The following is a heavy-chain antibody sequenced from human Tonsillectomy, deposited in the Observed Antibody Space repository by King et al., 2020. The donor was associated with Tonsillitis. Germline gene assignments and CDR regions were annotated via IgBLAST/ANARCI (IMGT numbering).Heavy chain of an antibody. CDR2: ISNDGGNT. D-gene: IGHD2-21*01. Sequence: VQLVESGGGVVQPGRSLRLSCATSGFTFSSYAMYWVRQAPGKGLEWVALISNDGGNTYYADSVKGRFNIARDNSENTLFLEMNSLRLDDTAVYYFASGEAEGWFDPWGQGTLVTVSS. J-gene: IGHJ5*02. CDR3: ASGEAEGWFDP. V-gene: IGHV3-30*04. CDR1: GFTFSSYA.